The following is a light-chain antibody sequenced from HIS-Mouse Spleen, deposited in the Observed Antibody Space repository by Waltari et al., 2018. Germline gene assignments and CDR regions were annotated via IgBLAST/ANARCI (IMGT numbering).Light chain of an antibody. Sequence: DIQMTQSPSTLSASVGDRVTITCRASQSISSWLAWYQQKPGKAPKLLIYKASSLESGVPSRFSGSGSWTEFTLTISSLQPDDLATDYCQQYNSYSRTFGQGTKVEIK. V-gene: IGKV1-5*03. CDR1: QSISSW. J-gene: IGKJ1*01. CDR2: KAS. CDR3: QQYNSYSRT.